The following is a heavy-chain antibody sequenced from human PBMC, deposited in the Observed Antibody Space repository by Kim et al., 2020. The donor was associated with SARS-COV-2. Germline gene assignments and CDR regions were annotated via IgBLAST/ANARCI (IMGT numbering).Heavy chain of an antibody. CDR3: ARPMVRGVISGMDV. J-gene: IGHJ6*02. Sequence: SPSFQGQVTISADKSISTAYLQWSSLKASDTAMYYCARPMVRGVISGMDVWGQGTTVAVSS. V-gene: IGHV5-51*01. D-gene: IGHD3-10*01.